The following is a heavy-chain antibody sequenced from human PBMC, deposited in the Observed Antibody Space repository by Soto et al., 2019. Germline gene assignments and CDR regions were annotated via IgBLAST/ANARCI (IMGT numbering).Heavy chain of an antibody. Sequence: ASETLSLTCAVSGGSISSGGYSWSWIRQPPGKGLEWIGYIYHSGSTYYNPSLKSRVTISVDRSKNQFSLKLSSVTAADTAVYYCARSYYYDSSGSSPPYYFDYWGQGTLVTVSS. CDR2: IYHSGST. D-gene: IGHD3-22*01. CDR1: GGSISSGGYS. J-gene: IGHJ4*02. CDR3: ARSYYYDSSGSSPPYYFDY. V-gene: IGHV4-30-2*01.